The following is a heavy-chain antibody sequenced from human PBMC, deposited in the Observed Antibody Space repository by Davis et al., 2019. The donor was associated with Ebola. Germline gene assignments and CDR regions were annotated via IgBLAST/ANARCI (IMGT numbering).Heavy chain of an antibody. V-gene: IGHV3-23*01. CDR1: GFTLSSYS. D-gene: IGHD6-13*01. CDR2: VTASGDST. Sequence: ESLKISCAASGFTLSSYSMGWVRQAPGKGLEWVSSVTASGDSTYYADSVKGRFTISRDNSKNTLDLQLNSLRDEDTAVYYCAKDRRGPAAGTWYFDLWGRGTLVTVS. J-gene: IGHJ2*01. CDR3: AKDRRGPAAGTWYFDL.